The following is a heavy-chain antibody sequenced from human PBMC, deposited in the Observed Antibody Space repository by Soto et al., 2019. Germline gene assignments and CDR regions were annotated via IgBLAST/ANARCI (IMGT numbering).Heavy chain of an antibody. Sequence: QVQLQESGPGLVKPSETLSLTCTVSGCPISSYYWSWIRQPPGQGLEWIGYIYYTGSTNYNPSLKRRVTISVDTSKNQFSLKLSSVTAADTAVYYCASLPTTTWSQGTLVTVSS. D-gene: IGHD5-12*01. V-gene: IGHV4-59*01. CDR1: GCPISSYY. J-gene: IGHJ4*02. CDR3: ASLPTTT. CDR2: IYYTGST.